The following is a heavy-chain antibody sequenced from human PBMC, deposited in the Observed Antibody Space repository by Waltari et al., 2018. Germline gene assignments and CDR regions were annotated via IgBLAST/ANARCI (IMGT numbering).Heavy chain of an antibody. D-gene: IGHD3-16*02. Sequence: QVQLVQSGAEVKKPGASVKVSCKVSGYTLTDLSMHWVRQAPGKGLEWMGGFDPEDGETINAQKFQGRVTRTEETATDTAYMELSSLRSEDTAVYYCATVYITFGGVIALFDYWGQGTLVTVSS. CDR3: ATVYITFGGVIALFDY. CDR2: FDPEDGET. CDR1: GYTLTDLS. V-gene: IGHV1-24*01. J-gene: IGHJ4*02.